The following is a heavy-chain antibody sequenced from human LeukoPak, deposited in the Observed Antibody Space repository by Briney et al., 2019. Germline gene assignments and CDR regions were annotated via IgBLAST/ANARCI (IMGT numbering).Heavy chain of an antibody. Sequence: SVKVSCKASGGTFSSYAISWVRQAPGQGLEWMGGIIPIFGTANYAQKFQGRVTITADESTSTAYMELSSLRFEDTAVYYCASTLYSGYDFRGDYFDYWGQGTLVTVSS. J-gene: IGHJ4*02. CDR3: ASTLYSGYDFRGDYFDY. CDR1: GGTFSSYA. V-gene: IGHV1-69*13. CDR2: IIPIFGTA. D-gene: IGHD5-12*01.